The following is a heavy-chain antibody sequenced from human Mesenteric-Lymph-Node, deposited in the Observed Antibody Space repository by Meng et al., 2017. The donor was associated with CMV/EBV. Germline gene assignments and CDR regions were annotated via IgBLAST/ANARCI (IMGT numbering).Heavy chain of an antibody. CDR1: GITFSKYG. Sequence: GGSLRLSCVASGITFSKYGMHWVRQAPGKGLEWVSFIRLDGSNKYYSDSVKGRFTISRDNAKNTLYLQMNSLRAEDTAVYYCARDGAQIYYYDTSGFFGWGQGTLVTVSS. V-gene: IGHV3-30*02. D-gene: IGHD3-22*01. J-gene: IGHJ4*02. CDR2: IRLDGSNK. CDR3: ARDGAQIYYYDTSGFFG.